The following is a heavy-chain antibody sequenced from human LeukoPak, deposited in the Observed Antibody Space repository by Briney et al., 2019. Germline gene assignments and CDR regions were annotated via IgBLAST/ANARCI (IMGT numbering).Heavy chain of an antibody. CDR2: IYTSGST. D-gene: IGHD2-2*01. CDR1: GGSISSYY. J-gene: IGHJ6*03. CDR3: ARDPGYCSSTSCPDYYYYYYMDV. V-gene: IGHV4-4*07. Sequence: SETLSLTCTVSGGSISSYYWSWIRQPAGKGLEWIGRIYTSGSTNYNPSLKSRVTTPVDTSKNQFSLKLSSVTAADTAVYYCARDPGYCSSTSCPDYYYYYYMDVWGKGTTVTVSS.